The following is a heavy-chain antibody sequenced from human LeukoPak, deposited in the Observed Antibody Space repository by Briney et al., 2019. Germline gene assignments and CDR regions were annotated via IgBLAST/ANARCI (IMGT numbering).Heavy chain of an antibody. CDR1: GGSFSGYY. CDR3: ARGSRVDTAMVTEASNYYYGMDV. V-gene: IGHV4-34*01. J-gene: IGHJ6*02. D-gene: IGHD5-18*01. Sequence: SETLSLTCAVYGGSFSGYYWSWIRQPPGKGLEWIGEINHSGSTNYNPSLKSRVTISVDTSKNQFSLKLSSVTAADTAVYYCARGSRVDTAMVTEASNYYYGMDVWGQGTTVTVSS. CDR2: INHSGST.